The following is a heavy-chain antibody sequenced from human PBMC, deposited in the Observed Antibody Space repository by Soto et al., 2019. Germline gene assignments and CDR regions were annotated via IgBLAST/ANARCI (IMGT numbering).Heavy chain of an antibody. CDR2: IKQDGSEK. J-gene: IGHJ3*02. Sequence: GGSLRLSCAASGFTFSSYWMSWVRQAPGKGLEWVANIKQDGSEKYYVDSVKGRFTISRDNAKNSLYLQMNSLRAEDTAVYYCARVRCWNYVEAFDIWGQGTMVTVSS. D-gene: IGHD1-7*01. CDR1: GFTFSSYW. CDR3: ARVRCWNYVEAFDI. V-gene: IGHV3-7*01.